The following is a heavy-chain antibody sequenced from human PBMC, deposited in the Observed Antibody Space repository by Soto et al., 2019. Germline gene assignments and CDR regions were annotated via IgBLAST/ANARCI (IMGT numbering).Heavy chain of an antibody. J-gene: IGHJ3*02. V-gene: IGHV4-59*01. Sequence: SETLSLTCTVSGGSISSYYWNWIRQPPGKGLEWIGSMYYRRSTNNNPSLKSRVTISVDTSKNLLSLKVTSVTAADTAVYYCTSELRAHGAFHIWGQGTKVTVSS. CDR1: GGSISSYY. D-gene: IGHD4-17*01. CDR2: MYYRRST. CDR3: TSELRAHGAFHI.